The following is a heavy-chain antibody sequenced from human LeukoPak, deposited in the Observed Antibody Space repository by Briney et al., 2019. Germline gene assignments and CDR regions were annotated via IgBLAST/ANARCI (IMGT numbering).Heavy chain of an antibody. J-gene: IGHJ6*03. CDR2: ISSSGSGI. Sequence: GGSLRLSCVGSGFTFRSYEMNWVRQAPGKGLEWVSYISSSGSGISYADSVKGRFTISRDNSKNSLYLQMNSLRAEDSALYYCAKDGAIQYYYYYYMDVWGKGTTVTVSS. CDR3: AKDGAIQYYYYYYMDV. D-gene: IGHD2-21*01. V-gene: IGHV3-48*03. CDR1: GFTFRSYE.